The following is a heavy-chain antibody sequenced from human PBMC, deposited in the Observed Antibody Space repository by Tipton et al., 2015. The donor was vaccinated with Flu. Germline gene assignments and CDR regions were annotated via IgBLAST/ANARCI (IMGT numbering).Heavy chain of an antibody. J-gene: IGHJ3*02. CDR3: ARQSIVDDAFDI. Sequence: TLSLTCTVSGGSISSSSYYWGWIRQPPGKGLEWIGSIYYSGGTYYNPSLKSRVTISVDTSKNQFSLKLSSVTAADTAVYYCARQSIVDDAFDIWGQGTMVTVSS. CDR1: GGSISSSSYY. D-gene: IGHD1-26*01. V-gene: IGHV4-39*01. CDR2: IYYSGGT.